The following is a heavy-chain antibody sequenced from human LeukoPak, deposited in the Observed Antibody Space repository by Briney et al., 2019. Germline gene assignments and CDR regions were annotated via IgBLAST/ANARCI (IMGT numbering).Heavy chain of an antibody. CDR2: INHSGST. Sequence: PSETLSLTCRVDGESFSGYYWIWIRQPPGKGLEWIGEINHSGSTNYNPPLKSRVTLSVDTSKSQFSLKVTSVTAADTAMYYCARFRPAAGYRFFDYWGQGTLATVSS. CDR3: ARFRPAAGYRFFDY. V-gene: IGHV4-34*01. CDR1: GESFSGYY. J-gene: IGHJ4*02. D-gene: IGHD6-13*01.